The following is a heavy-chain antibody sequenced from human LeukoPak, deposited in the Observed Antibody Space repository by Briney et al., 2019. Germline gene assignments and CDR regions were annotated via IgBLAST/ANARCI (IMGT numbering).Heavy chain of an antibody. Sequence: GGSLRLSCAASGFTFSAYGMHWVRQAPGKGLEWVAVISYDGSNKYYADSVKGRFTISRDNSKNTLYLQMNSLRADDTAVYYCAKRVHSSGYYFAFDIWGQGTMVTVSS. CDR2: ISYDGSNK. V-gene: IGHV3-30*18. D-gene: IGHD3-22*01. J-gene: IGHJ3*02. CDR3: AKRVHSSGYYFAFDI. CDR1: GFTFSAYG.